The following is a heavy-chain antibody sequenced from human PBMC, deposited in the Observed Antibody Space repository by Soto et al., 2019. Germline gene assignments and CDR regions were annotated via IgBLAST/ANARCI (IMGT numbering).Heavy chain of an antibody. CDR1: GGSISSEY. D-gene: IGHD3-10*01. V-gene: IGHV4-59*01. CDR3: ARVWGGAFDI. J-gene: IGHJ3*02. Sequence: SGTLSLTCTVSGGSISSEYWSWIRQPPGKGLEWIGYIYYSGSTNYNPSLKSRVTISVDTSKNQFSLKLSSVTAADTAVYYCARVWGGAFDIWGQGTMVTVSS. CDR2: IYYSGST.